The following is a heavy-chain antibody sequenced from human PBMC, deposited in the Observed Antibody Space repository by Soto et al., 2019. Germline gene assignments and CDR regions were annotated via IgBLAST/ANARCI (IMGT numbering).Heavy chain of an antibody. V-gene: IGHV3-30*14. J-gene: IGHJ3*01. CDR2: ISYDGSNK. CDR1: GFTFSSYA. CDR3: VRVNADAYDV. Sequence: PGGSLRLSCAASGFTFSSYAMHWVRQAPGKGLEWVAVISYDGSNKYYADSVKGRFSISRENAKNSFYLQTSSLRAEDTAMYYCVRVNADAYDVWGQGTMVTVSS.